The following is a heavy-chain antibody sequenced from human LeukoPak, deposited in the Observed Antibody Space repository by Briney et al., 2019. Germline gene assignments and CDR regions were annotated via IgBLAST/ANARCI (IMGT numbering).Heavy chain of an antibody. V-gene: IGHV1-69*05. Sequence: SVKVSCKASGGTFSSYAISWVRQAPGHGLEWMGGIIPIFGTANYAQKFQGRVTITTDESTSTAYMELSSLRSEDTAVYYCARESTVTIGFDYWGQGTLVTVSS. CDR3: ARESTVTIGFDY. D-gene: IGHD4-17*01. CDR1: GGTFSSYA. CDR2: IIPIFGTA. J-gene: IGHJ4*02.